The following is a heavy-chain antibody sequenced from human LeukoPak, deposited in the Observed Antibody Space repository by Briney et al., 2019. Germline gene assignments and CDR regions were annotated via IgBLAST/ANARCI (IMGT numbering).Heavy chain of an antibody. V-gene: IGHV1-18*01. CDR1: GYTFSSYG. D-gene: IGHD5-24*01. CDR2: ISVYNGNT. Sequence: GASVKVSCKASGYTFSSYGISWVRQAPGQGLEWMGWISVYNGNTNYAQRLQGRLTMTTETSTSTAYMELRSLRSDDTAVYYCARDHRDGYNRGIDYWGQGTLVTVSS. J-gene: IGHJ4*02. CDR3: ARDHRDGYNRGIDY.